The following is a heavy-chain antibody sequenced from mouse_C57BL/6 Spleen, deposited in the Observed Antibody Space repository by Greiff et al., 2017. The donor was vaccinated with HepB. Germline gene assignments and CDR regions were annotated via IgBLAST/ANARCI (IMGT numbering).Heavy chain of an antibody. Sequence: EVMLVESGGGLVKPGGSLKLSCAASGFTFSDYGMHWVRQAPEKGLEWVAYISSGSSTIYYADTVKGRFTISRDNAKNNLFLQMTILRSEDTAMYYCARTTVVGYFDVWGTGTTVTVSS. D-gene: IGHD1-1*01. V-gene: IGHV5-17*01. J-gene: IGHJ1*03. CDR2: ISSGSSTI. CDR1: GFTFSDYG. CDR3: ARTTVVGYFDV.